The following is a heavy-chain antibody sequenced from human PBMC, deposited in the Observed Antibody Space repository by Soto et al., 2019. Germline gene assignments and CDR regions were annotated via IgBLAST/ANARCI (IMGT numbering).Heavy chain of an antibody. D-gene: IGHD6-19*01. CDR2: LSWDSGNI. V-gene: IGHV3-9*01. CDR3: VKDVRAVAGLTTLYFDY. Sequence: HPGGSLRLSCAASGFTFDDYAMHWVRQVPGKGLEWVSGLSWDSGNIDYGDSVKGRFTISRNNAKNSLYLQMNSLRPEDTAFYYCVKDVRAVAGLTTLYFDYWGQGTRVTVS. J-gene: IGHJ4*02. CDR1: GFTFDDYA.